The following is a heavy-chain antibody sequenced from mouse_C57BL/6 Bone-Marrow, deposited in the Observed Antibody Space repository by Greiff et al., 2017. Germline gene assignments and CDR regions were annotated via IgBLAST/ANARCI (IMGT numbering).Heavy chain of an antibody. CDR2: INYDGSST. V-gene: IGHV5-16*01. CDR3: ARVTTVDWYFDV. Sequence: EVQLVESEGGLVQPGSSMKLSCTASGFTFSDYYMAWVRQVPEKGLEWVANINYDGSSTYYLDSLKSRFIISRDNAKNILYLQMSSLKSEDTATYYGARVTTVDWYFDVWGTGTTVTVSS. J-gene: IGHJ1*03. D-gene: IGHD1-1*01. CDR1: GFTFSDYY.